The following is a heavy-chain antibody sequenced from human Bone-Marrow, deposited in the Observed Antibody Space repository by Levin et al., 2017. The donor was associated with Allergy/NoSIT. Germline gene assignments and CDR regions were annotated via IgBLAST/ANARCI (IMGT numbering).Heavy chain of an antibody. D-gene: IGHD2-15*01. CDR1: GYTFTSYN. J-gene: IGHJ5*02. CDR2: INPNSGNT. CDR3: ARGDSYSGSCYGPDWFDP. Sequence: ASVKVSCKTSGYTFTSYNVYWVRQAPGQGLEWMGYINPNSGNTGYAQKFQGRVTVTRNSSINTAYLVLSSLRSEDTAMYYCARGDSYSGSCYGPDWFDPWGQGKQVTVAS. V-gene: IGHV1-8*01.